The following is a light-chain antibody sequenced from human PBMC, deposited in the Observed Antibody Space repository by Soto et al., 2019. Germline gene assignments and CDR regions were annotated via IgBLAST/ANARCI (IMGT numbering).Light chain of an antibody. CDR2: AAY. V-gene: IGKV1-39*01. Sequence: GDRVTITCRARKNIRNYLNWYQQTPGKAPKLLIYAAYSLQSGVPSRFSVSGSGTDFTLTIRSLQPEDFTTEYCQQSASTPYSFGQGTKLEIK. CDR1: KNIRNY. J-gene: IGKJ2*03. CDR3: QQSASTPYS.